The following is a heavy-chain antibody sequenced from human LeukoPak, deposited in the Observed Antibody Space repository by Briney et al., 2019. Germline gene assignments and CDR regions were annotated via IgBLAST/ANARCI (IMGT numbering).Heavy chain of an antibody. CDR1: GYTFTGAY. CDR3: ARQGEAASFDY. J-gene: IGHJ4*02. V-gene: IGHV1-2*02. Sequence: ASVKVSCKASGYTFTGAYIHWVRQAPGQGPEWMGWINSYSGGTNYAQKFQGRVTLTRDTSLGTAYMELSRLRSDATAVYYCARQGEAASFDYWGQGTLVTVSS. CDR2: INSYSGGT. D-gene: IGHD6-13*01.